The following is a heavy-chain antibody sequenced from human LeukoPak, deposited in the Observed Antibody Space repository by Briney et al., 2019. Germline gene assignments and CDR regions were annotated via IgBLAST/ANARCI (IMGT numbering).Heavy chain of an antibody. CDR3: ARGSGSYYNYYFDY. CDR2: IIPIFGTA. Sequence: SVKVSSKASGGTFSSYAISWVRQAPGEGLWWRGGIIPIFGTANYAQKFQGRVTITADESTSTAYMELSSLRSEDTAVYYCARGSGSYYNYYFDYWGQGTLVTASS. J-gene: IGHJ4*02. D-gene: IGHD3-10*01. CDR1: GGTFSSYA. V-gene: IGHV1-69*01.